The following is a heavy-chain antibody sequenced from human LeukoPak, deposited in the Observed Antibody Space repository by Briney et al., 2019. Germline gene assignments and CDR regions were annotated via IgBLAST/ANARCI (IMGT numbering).Heavy chain of an antibody. CDR3: AKDTSGWSHFHY. CDR2: INPNSGGT. D-gene: IGHD6-19*01. J-gene: IGHJ4*02. CDR1: GYTFTGYY. Sequence: GASVKVSCKASGYTFTGYYMHWVRQAPGQGLEWMGWINPNSGGTNYAQKFQGRVTMTRDTSISTVYMELSRLRSDDTAVYYCAKDTSGWSHFHYWGQGTLVTVSS. V-gene: IGHV1-2*02.